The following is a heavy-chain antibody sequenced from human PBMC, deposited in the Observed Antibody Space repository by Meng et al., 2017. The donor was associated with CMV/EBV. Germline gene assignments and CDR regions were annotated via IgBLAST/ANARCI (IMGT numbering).Heavy chain of an antibody. V-gene: IGHV3-74*01. CDR3: ASDFGGGDDY. D-gene: IGHD3-10*01. CDR2: INRDGTSR. CDR1: RFTLSNYW. J-gene: IGHJ4*02. Sequence: LSCAAFRFTLSNYWVHWVRQALGKGLEWVSRINRDGTSRNFAGSVRGRFSISRDNAKNTVYLQMNSLRPEDTAVYYCASDFGGGDDYWGQGTLVTVSS.